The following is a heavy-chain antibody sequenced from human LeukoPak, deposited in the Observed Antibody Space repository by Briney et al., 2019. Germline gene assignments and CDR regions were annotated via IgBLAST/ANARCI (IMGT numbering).Heavy chain of an antibody. V-gene: IGHV3-30*02. CDR3: AKDRPGLEWAYDAFDM. J-gene: IGHJ3*02. CDR2: IQYDGDNT. Sequence: PGGSLRLSCAASGLTFNHYGMHWVRQAPGKGPEWVAFIQYDGDNTYYADSVKGRFTISRDNSKNTLYLQMNSLRVEDTAMYYCAKDRPGLEWAYDAFDMWGQGTMVTVSS. D-gene: IGHD3-3*01. CDR1: GLTFNHYG.